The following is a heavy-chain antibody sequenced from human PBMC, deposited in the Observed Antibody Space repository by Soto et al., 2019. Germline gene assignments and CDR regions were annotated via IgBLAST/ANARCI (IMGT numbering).Heavy chain of an antibody. D-gene: IGHD2-21*01. CDR2: FDPEDGET. Sequence: ASVKVSCKVSGYTLTELSMHWVRQAPGKGLEWMGGFDPEDGETIYAQKFQGRVTMTEDTSTDTAYMELSSLRSEDTAVYYCASSSIREPNYYYYYYMDVWGKGTTVTVSS. V-gene: IGHV1-24*01. CDR1: GYTLTELS. J-gene: IGHJ6*03. CDR3: ASSSIREPNYYYYYYMDV.